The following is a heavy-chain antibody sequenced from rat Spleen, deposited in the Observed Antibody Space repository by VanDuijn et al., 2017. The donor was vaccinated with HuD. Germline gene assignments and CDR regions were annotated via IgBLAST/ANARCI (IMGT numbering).Heavy chain of an antibody. J-gene: IGHJ4*01. Sequence: EVQLVESGGGLVQPGRSLKLSCAASGFTFSNSGMAWVRQAPTKGLEWVTSISSGGDKTYYRDSVKGRFTISRDTAQNTLYLQMDSLRSEDTATYYCARHGRGKTTYYYVMDAWGQGASVTVSS. CDR2: ISSGGDKT. CDR1: GFTFSNSG. D-gene: IGHD4-5*01. CDR3: ARHGRGKTTYYYVMDA. V-gene: IGHV5S13*01.